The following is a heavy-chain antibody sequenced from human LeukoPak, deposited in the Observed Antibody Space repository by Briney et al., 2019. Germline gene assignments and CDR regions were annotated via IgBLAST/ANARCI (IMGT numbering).Heavy chain of an antibody. CDR1: GFTFSNYE. Sequence: PGGSLRLSCAASGFTFSNYEMNWVRQAPGKGLEWVSYISSRGSTIYYANSVKDRFTISRDTATNTLYLQITSLRAEDTAVYYCAQIYTYGSSQFDYWGQGTLVTVSS. CDR2: ISSRGSTI. CDR3: AQIYTYGSSQFDY. V-gene: IGHV3-48*03. J-gene: IGHJ4*02. D-gene: IGHD5-18*01.